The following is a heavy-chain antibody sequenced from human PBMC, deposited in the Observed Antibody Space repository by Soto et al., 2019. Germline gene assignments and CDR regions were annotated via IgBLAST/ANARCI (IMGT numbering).Heavy chain of an antibody. CDR3: AKPPIWKSERLSF. D-gene: IGHD3-3*01. V-gene: IGHV3-23*01. J-gene: IGHJ4*02. Sequence: GGSLRLSCAGSGLTLSDYAMTWVRQAPGKRLEWVSAIRGGSEGTTFYADSVKGRFTISRDDSKNTLSLQMNSLRAEDTALYYCAKPPIWKSERLSFWGQGTLVTVSS. CDR1: GLTLSDYA. CDR2: IRGGSEGTT.